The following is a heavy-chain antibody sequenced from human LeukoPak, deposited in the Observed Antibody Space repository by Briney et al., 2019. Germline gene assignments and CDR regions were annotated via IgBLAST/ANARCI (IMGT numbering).Heavy chain of an antibody. D-gene: IGHD1-1*01. V-gene: IGHV3-23*01. CDR3: AKAPPYTKYFDY. CDR2: ISGSGDST. Sequence: PGGSLRLSCAASGFTFNRYWMHWVRQAPGKGLEWVSGISGSGDSTYYADAVKGRFTISRDNSKNTLYLQMYSLRAEDTAIYYCAKAPPYTKYFDYWGQGTLLTVSS. J-gene: IGHJ4*02. CDR1: GFTFNRYW.